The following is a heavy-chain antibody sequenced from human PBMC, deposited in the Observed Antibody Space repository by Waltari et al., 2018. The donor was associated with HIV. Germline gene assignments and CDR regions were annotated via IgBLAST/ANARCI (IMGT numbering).Heavy chain of an antibody. CDR3: ARVVGYCRSSSCPGHQYYYGMDV. CDR2: IYYSGST. Sequence: QVLLQESGPGLVKPSETLSLTCTVSGDSISSSSYYWGWILQPPGKGLEWIGTIYYSGSTYYTPSLQSRVTISIDTSKTQFSLKLSSVTAADTALYYCARVVGYCRSSSCPGHQYYYGMDVWGQGTTVTVYS. V-gene: IGHV4-39*07. D-gene: IGHD2-2*01. J-gene: IGHJ6*02. CDR1: GDSISSSSYY.